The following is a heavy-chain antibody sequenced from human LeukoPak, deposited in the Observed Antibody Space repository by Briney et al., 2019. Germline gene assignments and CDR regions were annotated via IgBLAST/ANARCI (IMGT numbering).Heavy chain of an antibody. D-gene: IGHD3-22*01. J-gene: IGHJ4*02. V-gene: IGHV1-2*06. CDR2: INPNSGGT. CDR1: GYTFTGYY. CDR3: ARSARITMIVVVPPPLSY. Sequence: ASVKVSCKASGYTFTGYYMHWVRQAPGQGLEWMVRINPNSGGTNYAQKFQGRVTMTRDTSISTAYMELSRLRSDDTAVYYCARSARITMIVVVPPPLSYWGQGTLVTVSS.